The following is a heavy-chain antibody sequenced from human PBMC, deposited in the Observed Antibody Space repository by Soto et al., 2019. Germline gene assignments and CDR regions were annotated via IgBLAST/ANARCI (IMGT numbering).Heavy chain of an antibody. Sequence: QVQLVQSGAEVKRPGDSVKVSCQASGYTFGHFYITWVRQAPGQGLEWMVAISPHNRNTNYAEKFRGRVTMTTDTSTTTAYMELRSLRCDDTAVYYCARDEGGYDILTGYYKAHHFDPWGQGALVTVSS. CDR2: ISPHNRNT. CDR3: ARDEGGYDILTGYYKAHHFDP. V-gene: IGHV1-18*01. D-gene: IGHD3-9*01. J-gene: IGHJ5*02. CDR1: GYTFGHFY.